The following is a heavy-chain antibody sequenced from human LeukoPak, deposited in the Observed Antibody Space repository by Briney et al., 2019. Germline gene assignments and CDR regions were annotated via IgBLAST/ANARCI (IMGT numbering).Heavy chain of an antibody. D-gene: IGHD1-14*01. V-gene: IGHV3-23*01. CDR1: GFTFSSYA. Sequence: GGSLRLSCAAPGFTFSSYAMSWVRQAPGKGLEWVSAISGSGGSTYYADSVKGRFTISRDNSKNTLYLQMNSLRAEDTAVYYCAKGLRNYYYYYGMDVWGQGTTVTVSS. CDR2: ISGSGGST. CDR3: AKGLRNYYYYYGMDV. J-gene: IGHJ6*02.